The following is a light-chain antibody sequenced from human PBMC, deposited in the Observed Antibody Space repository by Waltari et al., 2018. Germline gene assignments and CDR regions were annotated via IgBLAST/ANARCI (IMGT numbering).Light chain of an antibody. Sequence: QSVLTQPPSVSAAPGQKVTISCSGSSSNIGNNYVSWYQHLPGTAPELLIYEKNRRPSGMPDRCSASKPGTSATLGITGLQTGDEAEYYCGTWDSSLSAVVFGGGTKLTVL. J-gene: IGLJ2*01. CDR3: GTWDSSLSAVV. CDR2: EKN. V-gene: IGLV1-51*02. CDR1: SSNIGNNY.